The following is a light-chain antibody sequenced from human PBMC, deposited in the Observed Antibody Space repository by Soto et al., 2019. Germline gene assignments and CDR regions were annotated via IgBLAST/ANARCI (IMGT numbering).Light chain of an antibody. CDR3: HQLNSYPLT. Sequence: DIQLTQSPSFLSASVGDRVTITCRASQDINSHLVWYQQKLGKAPKVLMYEASTLQTGVPSRFSGSGSGTEFTLTISSLQPEDFATYYCHQLNSYPLTFGGGTKVEIK. CDR2: EAS. J-gene: IGKJ4*01. V-gene: IGKV1-9*01. CDR1: QDINSH.